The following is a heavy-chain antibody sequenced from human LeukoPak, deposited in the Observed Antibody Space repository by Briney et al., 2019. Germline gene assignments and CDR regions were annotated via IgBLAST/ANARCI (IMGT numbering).Heavy chain of an antibody. CDR1: GGSISSYY. Sequence: SETLSLTCTVSGGSISSYYWSWIRQPPGKGLEWIGYIYYSGSTNYKPSLKSRVTISVDTSKNQFSLKLNSVTAAVTAVYYCARGGYYGSGNDFRFDPWGQGTLVTVSS. CDR2: IYYSGST. D-gene: IGHD3-10*01. V-gene: IGHV4-59*01. CDR3: ARGGYYGSGNDFRFDP. J-gene: IGHJ5*02.